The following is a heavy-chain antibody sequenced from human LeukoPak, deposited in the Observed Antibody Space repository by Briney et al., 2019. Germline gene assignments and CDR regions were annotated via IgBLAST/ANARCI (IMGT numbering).Heavy chain of an antibody. V-gene: IGHV3-23*01. CDR2: ISGSGGST. Sequence: GGSLRLSCAASGFTFSSYAMSWIRQAPGKGLEWVSAISGSGGSTYYADSVKGRFTISRDNSKNTLYLQMNSLRAEDTAVYYCXXDRRKAXDXWGQGTXXXVSS. J-gene: IGHJ3*02. CDR3: XXDRRKAXDX. CDR1: GFTFSSYA. D-gene: IGHD3-22*01.